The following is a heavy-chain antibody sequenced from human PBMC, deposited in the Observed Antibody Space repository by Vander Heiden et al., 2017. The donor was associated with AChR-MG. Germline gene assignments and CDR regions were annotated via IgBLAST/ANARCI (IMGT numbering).Heavy chain of an antibody. D-gene: IGHD6-13*01. V-gene: IGHV3-9*01. CDR3: GKDRYSTTWYRFDN. CDR1: GFTFDDYA. CDR2: ISLNSDSI. Sequence: EVQLVESGGGLIQPGRSLRLSCAASGFTFDDYAMHWVRQAPGGGLEWVSGISLNSDSIGYADSVKGRFTISRDNAKNSLYLQMNSLRAEDTALYYCGKDRYSTTWYRFDNWGQGTLVTVSS. J-gene: IGHJ4*02.